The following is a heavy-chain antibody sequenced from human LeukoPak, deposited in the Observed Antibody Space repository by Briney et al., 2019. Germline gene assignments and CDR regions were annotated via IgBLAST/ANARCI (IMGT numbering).Heavy chain of an antibody. CDR3: ARRRYSSSWYHYPVETYYYYMDV. J-gene: IGHJ6*03. CDR2: INHSRST. CDR1: GGSFSGYY. Sequence: SETLSLTCAVYGGSFSGYYWSWIRQPSGKGLEWIGEINHSRSTNYNPSLKSRVTISVDTSKNQFSLKLSSVTAADTAVYYCARRRYSSSWYHYPVETYYYYMDVWGKGTTVTISS. D-gene: IGHD6-13*01. V-gene: IGHV4-34*01.